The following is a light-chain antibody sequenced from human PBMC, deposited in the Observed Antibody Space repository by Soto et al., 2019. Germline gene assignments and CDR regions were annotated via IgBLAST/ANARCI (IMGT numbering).Light chain of an antibody. V-gene: IGLV2-14*01. CDR3: SSYTTTNTYV. J-gene: IGLJ1*01. CDR1: NSDVGGYSF. Sequence: QSVLTQPASVSGSPGQSITIACAGTNSDVGGYSFVSWYQQHPMKAPTLIIYEVTKRPSGVSARFSGSKSANTASLTISGLQAEDEADYYCSSYTTTNTYVFGTGTKVTVL. CDR2: EVT.